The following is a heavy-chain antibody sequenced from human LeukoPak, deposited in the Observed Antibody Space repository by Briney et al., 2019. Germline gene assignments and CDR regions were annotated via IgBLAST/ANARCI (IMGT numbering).Heavy chain of an antibody. V-gene: IGHV1-69*06. CDR2: IIPIFGTA. Sequence: SVKVSCKASGGTFSSYAISWVRQAPGQGLEWMGGIIPIFGTANYAQKFQGRVTITADKSTSTAYMGLSSLRSEDTAVYYCARVWFGESNYYYYYYMDVWGKGTTVTVSS. CDR1: GGTFSSYA. J-gene: IGHJ6*03. D-gene: IGHD3-10*01. CDR3: ARVWFGESNYYYYYYMDV.